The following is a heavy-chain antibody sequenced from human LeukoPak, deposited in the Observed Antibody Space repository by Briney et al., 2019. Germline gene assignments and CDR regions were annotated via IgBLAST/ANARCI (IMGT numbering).Heavy chain of an antibody. CDR1: GFTVSSNY. J-gene: IGHJ4*02. V-gene: IGHV3-53*01. CDR3: ARGSSIVGRLLDY. D-gene: IGHD6-6*01. CDR2: IYSGGYT. Sequence: PGGSLRLSCAASGFTVSSNYMSWVRQAPGKGLEWVSVIYSGGYTYYAGSVKGRFTISRDNSKNTLYLQMNSLRAEDTAVYYCARGSSIVGRLLDYWGQGTLVTVSS.